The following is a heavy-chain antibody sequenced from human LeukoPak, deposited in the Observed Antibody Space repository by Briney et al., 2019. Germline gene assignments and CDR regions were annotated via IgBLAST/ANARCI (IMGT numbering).Heavy chain of an antibody. CDR2: FDPEDGET. V-gene: IGHV1-24*01. J-gene: IGHJ4*02. CDR1: GYTLTELS. D-gene: IGHD6-6*01. CDR3: ATDPGGLSEQLVRFDY. Sequence: ASVKVSCKVSGYTLTELSMHWVRQAPGKGLEWMGGFDPEDGETIYAQKFQGRVTMTEDTSTDTAYMELSSLRSEDTAVYYCATDPGGLSEQLVRFDYWGQGTLATASS.